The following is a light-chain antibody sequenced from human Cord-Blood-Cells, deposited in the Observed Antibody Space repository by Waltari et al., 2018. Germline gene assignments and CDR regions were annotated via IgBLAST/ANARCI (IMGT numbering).Light chain of an antibody. CDR3: QQYYSTPLT. CDR1: QSVLYSSNNKNY. Sequence: DIVMTQSPDSLAVSLGERATINCKSSQSVLYSSNNKNYLAWYQPKPGQPPKLLIYWASTRESGVPDRFSGSGSGTDCTLNMSSLQAEDVAVYYCQQYYSTPLTFGGGTKVEIK. J-gene: IGKJ4*01. CDR2: WAS. V-gene: IGKV4-1*01.